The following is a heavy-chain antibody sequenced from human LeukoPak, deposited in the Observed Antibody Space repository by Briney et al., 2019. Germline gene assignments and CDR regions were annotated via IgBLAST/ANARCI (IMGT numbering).Heavy chain of an antibody. V-gene: IGHV3-23*01. Sequence: GGSLRLSCVGSGFTFDDYAMHWVRQAPGKGLEWVSGISGSGGSTYYADSVKGRFTISRDNSKNTLFLQMNSLRAEDTAVYYCARDGRGDYCSGGSCLMFDPWGQGTLVTVSS. CDR2: ISGSGGST. CDR3: ARDGRGDYCSGGSCLMFDP. J-gene: IGHJ5*02. D-gene: IGHD2-15*01. CDR1: GFTFDDYA.